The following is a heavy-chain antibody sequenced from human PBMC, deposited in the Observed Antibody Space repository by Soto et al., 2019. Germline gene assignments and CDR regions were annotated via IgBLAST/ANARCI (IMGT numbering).Heavy chain of an antibody. CDR2: IYHSGST. D-gene: IGHD3-22*01. CDR1: GGSISSSNW. Sequence: SETLSLTCAVSGGSISSSNWWSWVRQPPGKGLEWIGEIYHSGSTNYNPSLKSRVTISVDKSKNQFSLKLSSVTAADTAVYYCARETTYYYDSSGYPLDYWGQGTLVTVSS. J-gene: IGHJ4*02. V-gene: IGHV4-4*02. CDR3: ARETTYYYDSSGYPLDY.